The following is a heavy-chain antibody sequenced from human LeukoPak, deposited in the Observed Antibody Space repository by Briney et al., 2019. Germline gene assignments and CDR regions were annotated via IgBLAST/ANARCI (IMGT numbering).Heavy chain of an antibody. D-gene: IGHD4-23*01. V-gene: IGHV4-39*07. Sequence: SETLSLTCTVSGGSISSSSYYWGWICQPPGKGLEWIGSIYYSGSTYYNPSLKSRVTISVDTSKNQFSLKLSSVTAADTAVYYCASEVYGGNEPFDYWGQGTLVTVSS. J-gene: IGHJ4*02. CDR1: GGSISSSSYY. CDR2: IYYSGST. CDR3: ASEVYGGNEPFDY.